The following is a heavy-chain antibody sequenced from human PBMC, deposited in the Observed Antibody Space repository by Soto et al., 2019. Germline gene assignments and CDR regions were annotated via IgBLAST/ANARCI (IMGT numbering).Heavy chain of an antibody. J-gene: IGHJ4*02. CDR2: IIPIFGTA. D-gene: IGHD5-18*01. CDR3: ARESGYSYGPFDY. V-gene: IGHV1-69*13. CDR1: GGTLSSYA. Sequence: GASVKVSCKASGGTLSSYAISWVRQAPGQGLEWMGGIIPIFGTANYAQKFQGRVTITADESTSTAYMELSSLRSEDTAVYYCARESGYSYGPFDYWGQGTLVTVSS.